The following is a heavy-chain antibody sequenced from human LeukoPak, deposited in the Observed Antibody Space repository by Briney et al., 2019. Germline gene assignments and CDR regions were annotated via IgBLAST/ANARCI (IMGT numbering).Heavy chain of an antibody. V-gene: IGHV4-39*01. CDR1: GGPISSSSYY. CDR2: IYYSGST. Sequence: SETLSLTCTVSGGPISSSSYYWGWIRQPPGKGLEWIGIIYYSGSTYYNPSLKSRLTISVDTPKNQFSLKLSSVTATDTAVYYCARRGYCSSTSCYEYRFDPWGQGTLVTVSA. CDR3: ARRGYCSSTSCYEYRFDP. D-gene: IGHD2-2*01. J-gene: IGHJ5*02.